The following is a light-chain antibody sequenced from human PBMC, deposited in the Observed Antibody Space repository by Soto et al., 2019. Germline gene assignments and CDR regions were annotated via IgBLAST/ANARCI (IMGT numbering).Light chain of an antibody. J-gene: IGKJ1*01. Sequence: DIQMTQSPSTLSASVGDRVTITCRASQSISYWLAWYQQEPGKAPKVLIYRASSLESGVPSRFSGSGSGTEFTLTISGLQPDDFATYYCQQYDSYSGTFGPGTKVEI. CDR1: QSISYW. CDR3: QQYDSYSGT. CDR2: RAS. V-gene: IGKV1-5*03.